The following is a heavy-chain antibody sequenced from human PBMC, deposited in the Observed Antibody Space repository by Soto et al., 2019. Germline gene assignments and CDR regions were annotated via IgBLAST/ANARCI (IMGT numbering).Heavy chain of an antibody. D-gene: IGHD3-22*01. CDR2: ISYDGSNK. V-gene: IGHV3-30*18. CDR1: GLTFSSYG. Sequence: VGSLRLSCAASGLTFSSYGMHWVRQAPGKGLEWVAVISYDGSNKYYADSVKGRFTISRDNSKDTLYLQLNSLRVEDTAVYFCAKIFLPRPVIVNDAFDIWGQGAMVTVSS. J-gene: IGHJ3*02. CDR3: AKIFLPRPVIVNDAFDI.